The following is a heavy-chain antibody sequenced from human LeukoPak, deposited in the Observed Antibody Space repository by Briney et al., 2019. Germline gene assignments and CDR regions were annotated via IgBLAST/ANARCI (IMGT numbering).Heavy chain of an antibody. J-gene: IGHJ4*02. Sequence: GGSLRLSCAASGFTFSDHYMDWVRQAPGKGLEWVCRSRNKANSYTTEYAASVKGRFTISRDVSKNSLHLQMNSLKTEDTAVYYCTRTGVVGTTHFDYWGQGTLVTVSS. D-gene: IGHD1-26*01. CDR1: GFTFSDHY. V-gene: IGHV3-72*01. CDR2: SRNKANSYTT. CDR3: TRTGVVGTTHFDY.